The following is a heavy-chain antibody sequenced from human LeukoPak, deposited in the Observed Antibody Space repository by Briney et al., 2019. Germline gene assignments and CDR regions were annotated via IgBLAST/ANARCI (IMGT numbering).Heavy chain of an antibody. D-gene: IGHD4-23*01. V-gene: IGHV3-11*05. CDR3: AKVADDYGGFGVCDY. Sequence: GGSLRLSCAASGFTFSDYYMSWIRQAPGKGPEWVSYISGRTNYTNYADSVKGRFTISRDNAKNSLYLRMKNLRTEDTAVYYCAKVADDYGGFGVCDYWGQGTLVTVSS. CDR2: ISGRTNYT. J-gene: IGHJ4*02. CDR1: GFTFSDYY.